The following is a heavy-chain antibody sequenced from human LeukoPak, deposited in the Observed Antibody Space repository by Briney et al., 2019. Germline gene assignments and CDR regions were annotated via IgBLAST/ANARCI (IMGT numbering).Heavy chain of an antibody. CDR3: ARDPPHYDFWSGYYVDY. Sequence: GGSLRLSCAASGFTFSDYYMSWIRQAPGKGLDWVSYISSSGSTIYYADSVKGRFTISRDNAKNSLYLQMNSLRAEDTAVYYCARDPPHYDFWSGYYVDYWGQGTLVTVSS. D-gene: IGHD3-3*01. CDR1: GFTFSDYY. J-gene: IGHJ4*02. CDR2: ISSSGSTI. V-gene: IGHV3-11*04.